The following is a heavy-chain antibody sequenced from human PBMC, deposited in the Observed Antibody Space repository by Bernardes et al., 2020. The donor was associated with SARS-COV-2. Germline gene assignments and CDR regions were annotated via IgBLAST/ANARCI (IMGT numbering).Heavy chain of an antibody. D-gene: IGHD3-10*01. Sequence: GAFLKTSCKGSGYSVTRYWIGWVRPMPGKGLEWMGIIYPGDSDTRYSPSFQGQVTISADKSISTAYLQWSSLKASDTAMYYCARSMIWGGSGSYNPVDYWGQGTLVTVSS. V-gene: IGHV5-51*01. CDR2: IYPGDSDT. J-gene: IGHJ4*02. CDR1: GYSVTRYW. CDR3: ARSMIWGGSGSYNPVDY.